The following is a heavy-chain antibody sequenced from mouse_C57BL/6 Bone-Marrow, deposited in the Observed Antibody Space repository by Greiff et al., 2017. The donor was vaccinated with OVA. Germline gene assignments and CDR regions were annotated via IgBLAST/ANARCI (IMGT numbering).Heavy chain of an antibody. D-gene: IGHD2-2*01. V-gene: IGHV1-55*01. Sequence: VQLQQPGAELVKPGASVKMSCKASGYTFTSYWITWVKQRPGQGLEWIGDIYPGSGSTNYNEKFKSKATLTVDTSSSTAYMQLSSLTSEDSAVYYCARERVYYGYDDAMDYWGQGTSVTVSS. CDR2: IYPGSGST. J-gene: IGHJ4*01. CDR1: GYTFTSYW. CDR3: ARERVYYGYDDAMDY.